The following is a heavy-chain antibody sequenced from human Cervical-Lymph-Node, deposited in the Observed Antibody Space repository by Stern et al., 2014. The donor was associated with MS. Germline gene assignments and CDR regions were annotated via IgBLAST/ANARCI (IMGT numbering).Heavy chain of an antibody. CDR2: IIPLFSRA. Sequence: VQLVQSGAEMKKPGSSVKVSCKASGGTLSTLALTWVRQAPGQGLEWMGGIIPLFSRANYAQTFQGRVTLTADKSTTQDYMEMSSLRFEDAAVYYCAREKSYFDSSGHYDGFDIWGQGTQVTVSS. D-gene: IGHD3-22*01. J-gene: IGHJ3*02. CDR1: GGTLSTLA. V-gene: IGHV1-69*06. CDR3: AREKSYFDSSGHYDGFDI.